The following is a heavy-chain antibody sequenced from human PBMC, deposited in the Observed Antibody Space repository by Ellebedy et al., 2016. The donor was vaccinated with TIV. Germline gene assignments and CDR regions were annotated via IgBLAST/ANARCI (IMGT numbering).Heavy chain of an antibody. CDR1: GFTFSSYG. V-gene: IGHV3-30*03. CDR2: ISYDGSNK. Sequence: GGSLRLSCAASGFTFSSYGMHWVRQAPGKGLEWVAVISYDGSNKYYADSVKGRFTISREDATNSLYLQMNSLRAGDTAVYYCARALGYCSGGTCYYMDVWGKGTTVTVSS. CDR3: ARALGYCSGGTCYYMDV. J-gene: IGHJ6*03. D-gene: IGHD2-15*01.